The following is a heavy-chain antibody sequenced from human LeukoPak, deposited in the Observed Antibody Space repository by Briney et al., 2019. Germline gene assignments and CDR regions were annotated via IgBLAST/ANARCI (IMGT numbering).Heavy chain of an antibody. CDR1: GGSFSGYY. CDR3: ARGGPQGYTY. V-gene: IGHV4-34*01. CDR2: INHSGST. J-gene: IGHJ4*02. D-gene: IGHD2-2*02. Sequence: PSETLSLTCAVYGGSFSGYYWSWIRQPPGKGPEWIGEINHSGSTNYNPSLKSRVTISVDTSKNQFSLKLSSVTAADTAVYYCARGGPQGYTYWGQGMLVTVSS.